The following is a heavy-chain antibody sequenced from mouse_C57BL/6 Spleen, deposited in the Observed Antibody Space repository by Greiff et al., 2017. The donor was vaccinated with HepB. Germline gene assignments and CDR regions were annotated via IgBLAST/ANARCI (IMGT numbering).Heavy chain of an antibody. J-gene: IGHJ1*03. D-gene: IGHD1-1*01. CDR1: GYTFTSYW. CDR3: ARNTVLLWYFDV. V-gene: IGHV1-64*01. CDR2: IHPNSGST. Sequence: QVQLQQSGAELVKPGASVKLSCKASGYTFTSYWMHWVKQRPGQGLEWIGMIHPNSGSTNYNEKFKSKATLTVDKSSSTAYMQLSSLTSEDSAVYYCARNTVLLWYFDVWGTGTTVTVSS.